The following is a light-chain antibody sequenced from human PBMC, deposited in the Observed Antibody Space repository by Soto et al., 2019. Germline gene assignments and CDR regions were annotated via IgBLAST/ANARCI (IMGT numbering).Light chain of an antibody. J-gene: IGKJ4*01. CDR2: DAS. CDR1: QSVRRY. CDR3: QQRSNSFT. V-gene: IGKV3-11*01. Sequence: EIVLTQSPATLSLSPGERATLSCRASQSVRRYLAWYQQKPGQAPRLLIYDASSRAPGIPARFSGSGSGTDFTLTISSLEPEDFAVYYCQQRSNSFTFGGGTKVEIK.